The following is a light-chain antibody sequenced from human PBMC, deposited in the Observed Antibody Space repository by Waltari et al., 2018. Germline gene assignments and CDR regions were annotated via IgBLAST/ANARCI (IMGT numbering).Light chain of an antibody. CDR3: CSYAGSYTFV. CDR1: SSVVGGYND. CDR2: DVS. V-gene: IGLV2-11*01. J-gene: IGLJ1*01. Sequence: QSALTQPRPVSGSPGQSVTISCTGPSSVVGGYNDVSWYQQHPGKAPKLMIYDVSKRPSGVPDRFSGSKSGNTASLTISGLQAEDEADYYCCSYAGSYTFVFGTGTKVTVL.